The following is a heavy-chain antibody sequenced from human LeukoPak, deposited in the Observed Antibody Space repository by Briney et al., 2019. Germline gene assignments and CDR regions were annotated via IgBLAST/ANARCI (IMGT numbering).Heavy chain of an antibody. CDR1: GYTFTNYG. Sequence: ASVKVSCKASGYTFTNYGISWVRQAPGQGLEWMGWISAYNGNTKYAQKFQSRVTMTTDTSTNTVNMELRSLRSDDTAVFYCARSGSHNYYYYGMDVWGHGTTVIVSS. V-gene: IGHV1-18*01. CDR2: ISAYNGNT. D-gene: IGHD1-26*01. CDR3: ARSGSHNYYYYGMDV. J-gene: IGHJ6*02.